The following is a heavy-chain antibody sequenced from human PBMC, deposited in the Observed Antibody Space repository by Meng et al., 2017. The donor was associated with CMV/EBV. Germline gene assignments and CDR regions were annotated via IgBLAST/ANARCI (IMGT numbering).Heavy chain of an antibody. Sequence: HSTLTSSGPPIVKTSHTLTLTLSFSGSSLRTSGVGVALIGKPTGKALQWLAVSYWDDEKRYSAVVLGRLIISELASRNQVVLTMRGMEVGDTVRDYCARMVSSWCFDHGGRGTLVTVSS. CDR2: SYWDDEK. V-gene: IGHV2-5*02. CDR1: GSSLRTSGVG. CDR3: ARMVSSWCFDH. J-gene: IGHJ2*01. D-gene: IGHD1-14*01.